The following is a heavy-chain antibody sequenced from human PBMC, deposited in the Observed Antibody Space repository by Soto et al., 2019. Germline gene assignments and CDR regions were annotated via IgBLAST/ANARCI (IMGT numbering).Heavy chain of an antibody. J-gene: IGHJ4*02. CDR1: GFTFSQYG. D-gene: IGHD6-6*01. CDR3: ARALAARPGPKGY. Sequence: PGGSLRLSCAASGFTFSQYGMPWVRQAPGKGLEWVAVIRYDGSNKYYAASVKGRFTISRHNSKNTLLLQMNSLRVEDTAVYYCARALAARPGPKGYWGQGTLVTVSS. CDR2: IRYDGSNK. V-gene: IGHV3-33*01.